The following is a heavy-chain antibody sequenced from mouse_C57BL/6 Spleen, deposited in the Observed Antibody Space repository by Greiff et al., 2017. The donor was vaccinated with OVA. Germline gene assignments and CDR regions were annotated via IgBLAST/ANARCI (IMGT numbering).Heavy chain of an antibody. Sequence: VQLQQPGPELVKPGASVKLSCKASGYTFTSSWMHWVKQRPGQGLEWIGNINPSNGGTNYNEKFKSKATLTVAKSSSTAYMQLSRLTSEDSAVYNCARDGYCSSEGAWFSYWGQGTLVTVS. J-gene: IGHJ3*01. CDR1: GYTFTSSW. CDR3: ARDGYCSSEGAWFSY. CDR2: INPSNGGT. V-gene: IGHV1-53*01. D-gene: IGHD1-1*01.